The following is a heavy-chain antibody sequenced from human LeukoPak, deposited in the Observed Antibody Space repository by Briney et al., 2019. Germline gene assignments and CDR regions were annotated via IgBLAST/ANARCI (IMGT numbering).Heavy chain of an antibody. Sequence: GGSLRLSCAASGFTFSSYGMHWVRQAPGKGLEWVAFIRYDGSNKYYADSVKGRFTISRDNSKNTLYPQMNSLRAEDTAVYYCAKGPLRYCSSTSCPSLFDPWGQGTLVTVSS. CDR2: IRYDGSNK. D-gene: IGHD2-2*01. CDR1: GFTFSSYG. CDR3: AKGPLRYCSSTSCPSLFDP. J-gene: IGHJ5*02. V-gene: IGHV3-30*02.